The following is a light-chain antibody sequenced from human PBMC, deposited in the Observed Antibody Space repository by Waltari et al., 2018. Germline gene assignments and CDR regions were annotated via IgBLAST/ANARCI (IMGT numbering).Light chain of an antibody. CDR3: QQLNSYPPT. J-gene: IGKJ4*01. V-gene: IGKV1-9*01. CDR2: AAS. CDR1: QDISNY. Sequence: DIQLTQSPSFLSASVGARVTITCRASQDISNYLAWYQQKPGKAPKLLIYAASTLQSGVPSRFSGSGSGTEFTLTVSSLQPEDFATYYCQQLNSYPPTFGGGTKVEIK.